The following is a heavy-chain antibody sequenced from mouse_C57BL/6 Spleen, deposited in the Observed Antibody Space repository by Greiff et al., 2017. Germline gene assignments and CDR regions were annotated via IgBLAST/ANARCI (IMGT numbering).Heavy chain of an antibody. D-gene: IGHD2-4*01. CDR3: ARMRNYDYDGYYAMDY. CDR1: GYTFTSYW. Sequence: QVQLQQPGAELVRPGTSVKLSCKASGYTFTSYWMHWVKQRPGQGLEWIGVIDPSDSYTNYNQKFKGKATLTVDTSSSTAYMQLSSLTSEDSAVYYCARMRNYDYDGYYAMDYWGQGTSVTVSS. V-gene: IGHV1-59*01. J-gene: IGHJ4*01. CDR2: IDPSDSYT.